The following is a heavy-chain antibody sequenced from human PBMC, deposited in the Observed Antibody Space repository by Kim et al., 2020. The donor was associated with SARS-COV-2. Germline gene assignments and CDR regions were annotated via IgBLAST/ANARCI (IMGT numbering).Heavy chain of an antibody. CDR3: AKDITIAVAAAPYYFDY. Sequence: VKGRLTISRDNSKNTLHLQMNSLRAEDTAVYYCAKDITIAVAAAPYYFDYWGQGTLVTVSS. J-gene: IGHJ4*02. D-gene: IGHD6-19*01. V-gene: IGHV3-23*01.